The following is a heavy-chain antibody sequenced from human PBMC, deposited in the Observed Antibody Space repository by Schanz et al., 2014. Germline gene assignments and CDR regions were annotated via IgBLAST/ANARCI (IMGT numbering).Heavy chain of an antibody. J-gene: IGHJ4*02. CDR2: INPSGGST. CDR1: GYIFGSHG. D-gene: IGHD6-13*01. V-gene: IGHV1-46*03. CDR3: ARDGEAAAGCDY. Sequence: QVQLVQSGAEVMKPGASVKVSCKASGYIFGSHGMTWVRQAPGQGLEWMGIINPSGGSTSYAQKFQGRVTMTRDTSTSTVYMELSSLRSEDTAVYYCARDGEAAAGCDYWGQGTLVTVSS.